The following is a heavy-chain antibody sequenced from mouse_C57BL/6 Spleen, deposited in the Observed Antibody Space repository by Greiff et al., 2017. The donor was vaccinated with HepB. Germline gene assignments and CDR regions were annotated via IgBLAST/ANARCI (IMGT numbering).Heavy chain of an antibody. J-gene: IGHJ2*01. Sequence: VQLQQSGPELVKPGASVKISCKASGYAFSSSWMNWVKQRPGKGLEWIGRIYPGDGDTNYNGKFKGKATLTADKSSSTAYMQLSSPTSEDSAVYFCARGNYGSSFDYWGQGTTLTVSS. CDR3: ARGNYGSSFDY. V-gene: IGHV1-82*01. CDR1: GYAFSSSW. D-gene: IGHD1-1*01. CDR2: IYPGDGDT.